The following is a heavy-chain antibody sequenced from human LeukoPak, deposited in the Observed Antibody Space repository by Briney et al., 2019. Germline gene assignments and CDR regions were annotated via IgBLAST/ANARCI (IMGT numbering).Heavy chain of an antibody. V-gene: IGHV4-34*01. J-gene: IGHJ4*02. Sequence: SGTLSLTCAVYGGFFSGYYWSWIRQPPGKGLEWIGYIYYSGNTYYNPSLKSRVTISVDTSKNQFSLKLNSVTAADTAMYYCARVSGNYYQIDYWGQGTLVTVSS. CDR1: GGFFSGYY. CDR3: ARVSGNYYQIDY. D-gene: IGHD3-10*01. CDR2: IYYSGNT.